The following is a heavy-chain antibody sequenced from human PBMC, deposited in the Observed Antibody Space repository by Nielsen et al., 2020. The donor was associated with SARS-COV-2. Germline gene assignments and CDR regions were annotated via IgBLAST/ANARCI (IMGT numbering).Heavy chain of an antibody. Sequence: GESLKISCAASGFTFSSYAMSWVRQAPGKGLEWVSAISGSGGSTYYADSVKGRFTISRDNSKNTLYLQMNSLRAEDTAVYYCARRTQRATIIDYWGQGTLVTVSS. D-gene: IGHD5-24*01. V-gene: IGHV3-23*01. CDR3: ARRTQRATIIDY. CDR2: ISGSGGST. J-gene: IGHJ4*02. CDR1: GFTFSSYA.